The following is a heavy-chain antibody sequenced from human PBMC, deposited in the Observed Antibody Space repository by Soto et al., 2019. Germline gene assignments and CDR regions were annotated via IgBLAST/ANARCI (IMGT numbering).Heavy chain of an antibody. V-gene: IGHV3-23*01. CDR1: GFPCGSYD. CDR3: AKATATGGGAFDF. J-gene: IGHJ3*01. CDR2: ILVDGRT. Sequence: SLRLSCAASGFPCGSYDMTWVRQAPGKGLEWVSTILVDGRTFYVDSVKGRFTISRDNSRNTVYLQMNSLTAGDTALYYCAKATATGGGAFDFCGQGTMVTVSS. D-gene: IGHD2-8*02.